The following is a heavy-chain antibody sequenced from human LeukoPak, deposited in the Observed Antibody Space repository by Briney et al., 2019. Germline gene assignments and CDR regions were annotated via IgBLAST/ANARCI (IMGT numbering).Heavy chain of an antibody. D-gene: IGHD1-1*01. CDR2: ISWNSDNM. CDR3: AKVIGTSLGYGYGMDV. Sequence: GGSLRLSCEASGFNLYDHAMHWVRQAPGKGLEWVSGISWNSDNMGYADSVKGRFTMSRDNAKNSLYLQMNSVRVEDTALYYCAKVIGTSLGYGYGMDVWGQGTTVTVSS. J-gene: IGHJ6*02. V-gene: IGHV3-9*01. CDR1: GFNLYDHA.